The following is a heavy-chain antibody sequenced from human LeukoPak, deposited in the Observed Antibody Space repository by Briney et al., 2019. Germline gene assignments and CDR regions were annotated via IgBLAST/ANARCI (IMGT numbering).Heavy chain of an antibody. CDR3: AREREDGYNYRVFDY. V-gene: IGHV1-46*01. D-gene: IGHD5-24*01. CDR1: GYTFTTYY. Sequence: GASMKVSCKASGYTFTTYYIHWVRQAPGQGLEWMGMINPSGGSTTYPQKFEGRLTMTRDMSTSTVYMELSSLRSEDTAVYYCAREREDGYNYRVFDYWGQGTLVTVSS. J-gene: IGHJ4*02. CDR2: INPSGGST.